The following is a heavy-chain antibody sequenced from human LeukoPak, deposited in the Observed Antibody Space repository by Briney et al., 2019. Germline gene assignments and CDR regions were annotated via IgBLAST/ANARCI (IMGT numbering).Heavy chain of an antibody. J-gene: IGHJ4*02. Sequence: ASVKVSCKASGFTFTSSAVQWVRQARGQRLEWIGWIVVGSGNTNYAQKFQERVTITRDMSTSTAYMELSSLRSEDTAVYYCAADPSRGYRRLYFDYWGQGTLVTVSS. CDR2: IVVGSGNT. V-gene: IGHV1-58*01. D-gene: IGHD3-22*01. CDR1: GFTFTSSA. CDR3: AADPSRGYRRLYFDY.